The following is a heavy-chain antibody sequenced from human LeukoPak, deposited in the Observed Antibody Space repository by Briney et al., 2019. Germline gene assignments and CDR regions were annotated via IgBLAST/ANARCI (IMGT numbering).Heavy chain of an antibody. CDR1: GFTFSSYA. D-gene: IGHD4-23*01. V-gene: IGHV3-23*01. CDR3: AKDYGGNSDAFDI. Sequence: PGGSLRLSCAASGFTFSSYAMSWVRQAPANGLEWVSSISGSGTSTYYADSVKGRFTISRDNSKNTLYLQMNSLRAEDTALYSCAKDYGGNSDAFDIWGQGTVVTVSS. CDR2: ISGSGTST. J-gene: IGHJ3*02.